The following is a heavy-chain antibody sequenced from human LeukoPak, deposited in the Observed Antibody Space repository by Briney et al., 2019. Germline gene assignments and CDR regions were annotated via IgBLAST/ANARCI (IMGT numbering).Heavy chain of an antibody. CDR1: GGSISSYC. J-gene: IGHJ3*02. CDR3: ARDVIVGVVAANDI. V-gene: IGHV4-59*01. CDR2: IYCSGST. D-gene: IGHD2-15*01. Sequence: SGSLSLTCAVSGGSISSYCWSWIRQPPGKGLEWIAYIYCSGSTNYNPSLKSRVTISVDTSKNQFSLEMCSVTAADTAVYYCARDVIVGVVAANDIWGQGTVVTVPS.